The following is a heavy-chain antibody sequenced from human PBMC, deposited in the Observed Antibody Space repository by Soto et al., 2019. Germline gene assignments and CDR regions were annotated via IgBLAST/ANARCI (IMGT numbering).Heavy chain of an antibody. J-gene: IGHJ6*03. CDR2: INHGGST. Sequence: SETLSLTCAVYDGSFSGYSWSWIRQPPGKGLEWIGEINHGGSTNYNPSLKSRVTISVDTSKNQFSLNLSSVTAADTAMYYCARGPDNWNDWVYYYYMDVWGKGTTVTVSS. CDR1: DGSFSGYS. D-gene: IGHD1-1*01. CDR3: ARGPDNWNDWVYYYYMDV. V-gene: IGHV4-34*01.